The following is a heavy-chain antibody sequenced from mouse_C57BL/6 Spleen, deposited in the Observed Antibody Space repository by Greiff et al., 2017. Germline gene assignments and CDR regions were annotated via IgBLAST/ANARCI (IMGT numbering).Heavy chain of an antibody. Sequence: VQLKESGPELVKPGASVKISCKASGYSFTGYYMHWVKQSHGNILDWIGYIYPYNGVSSYNQKFKGKATLTVDKSSSTAYMELRSLTSEDSAVYYCVITTVVADFDYWGQGTTLTVSS. V-gene: IGHV1-31*01. CDR1: GYSFTGYY. D-gene: IGHD1-1*01. CDR2: IYPYNGVS. CDR3: VITTVVADFDY. J-gene: IGHJ2*01.